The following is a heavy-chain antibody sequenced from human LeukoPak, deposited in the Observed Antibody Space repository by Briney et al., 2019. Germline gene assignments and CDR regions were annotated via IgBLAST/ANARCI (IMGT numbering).Heavy chain of an antibody. V-gene: IGHV4-38-2*01. CDR3: ARIYCTGGSCYHHDY. Sequence: PSETLSLTCAVSGYFISSGYYWGWIRQPPGKGLEWIGIIYHIGSTYYNPSLKSRVIISVDTSKNQFSLKLNSVTAADTAVYYCARIYCTGGSCYHHDYWGQGTLVTVSS. CDR1: GYFISSGYY. D-gene: IGHD2-15*01. CDR2: IYHIGST. J-gene: IGHJ4*02.